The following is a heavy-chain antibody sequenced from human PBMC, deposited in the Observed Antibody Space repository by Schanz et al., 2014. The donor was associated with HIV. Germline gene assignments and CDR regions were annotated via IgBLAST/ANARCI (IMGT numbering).Heavy chain of an antibody. CDR3: ARSPDWAGTDAFEI. V-gene: IGHV3-21*01. CDR2: ISSSSTYI. Sequence: VQLVGSGGGLGKPGGALRLSCAASGFTFSAYSMNWVRQAPGKGREWVTSISSSSTYIYYADSVKGRFTISRDNPKNTLYLQMNSLRAEDTAIYYCARSPDWAGTDAFEIWGQGTMVTVSS. J-gene: IGHJ3*02. CDR1: GFTFSAYS. D-gene: IGHD6-19*01.